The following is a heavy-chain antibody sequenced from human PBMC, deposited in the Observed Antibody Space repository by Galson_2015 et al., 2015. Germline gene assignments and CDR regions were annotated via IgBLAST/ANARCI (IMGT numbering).Heavy chain of an antibody. CDR1: GFTFSSYS. CDR2: ISSSSSTI. D-gene: IGHD2-2*01. V-gene: IGHV3-48*02. Sequence: SLRLSCAASGFTFSSYSMNWVRQAPGKGLGWVSYISSSSSTIYYADSVKGRFTISRDNAKNSLYLQMNSLRDENTAVYYCARDMHPPGRRSRPVFDYWGQGTLVTVSS. J-gene: IGHJ4*02. CDR3: ARDMHPPGRRSRPVFDY.